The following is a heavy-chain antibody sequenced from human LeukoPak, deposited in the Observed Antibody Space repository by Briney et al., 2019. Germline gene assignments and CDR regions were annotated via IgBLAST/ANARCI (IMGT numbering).Heavy chain of an antibody. J-gene: IGHJ4*02. CDR3: ATGGTTGNRPDY. D-gene: IGHD1-1*01. Sequence: PGGALRLSCAASVFTFSNVLMSWVCQVPGKGLEWVGHIKTKTGGETADYAAPLKGRFSISRDDSKNTVYLQLSSRETEDTAVYFCATGGTTGNRPDYWGQGALVTVSS. CDR2: IKTKTGGETA. V-gene: IGHV3-15*01. CDR1: VFTFSNVL.